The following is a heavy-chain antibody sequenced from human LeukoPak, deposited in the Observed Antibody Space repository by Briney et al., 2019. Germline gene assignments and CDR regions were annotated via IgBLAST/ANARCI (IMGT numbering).Heavy chain of an antibody. CDR1: GFTFSSYW. D-gene: IGHD3-16*01. V-gene: IGHV3-7*01. Sequence: GGSLRLSCAASGFTFSSYWMSWVRQAPGKGLEWVANIKQDGSEKNYVDSVKGRFTISRDNAKNSLYLHMNSLRAEDTAVYYCVTDRNRGGSYWGRGTLVTVSS. J-gene: IGHJ4*02. CDR2: IKQDGSEK. CDR3: VTDRNRGGSY.